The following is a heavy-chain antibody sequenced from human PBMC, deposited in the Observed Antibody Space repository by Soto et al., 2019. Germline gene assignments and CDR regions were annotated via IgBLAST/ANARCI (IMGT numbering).Heavy chain of an antibody. J-gene: IGHJ4*02. CDR2: IIPIFGTA. CDR3: AGTGEYSSSSGLVY. V-gene: IGHV1-69*13. D-gene: IGHD6-6*01. CDR1: GDTFSSYA. Sequence: ASVKVSCKASGDTFSSYAIRWVLQAPGQGLEWMGGIIPIFGTANYAQKFQGRVTITADESTSTDYMELSSRGSEDAAVYYCAGTGEYSSSSGLVYWGQGTLVTVSS.